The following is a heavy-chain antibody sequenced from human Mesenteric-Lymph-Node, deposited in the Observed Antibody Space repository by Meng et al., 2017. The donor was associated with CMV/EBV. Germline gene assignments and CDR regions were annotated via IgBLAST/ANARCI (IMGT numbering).Heavy chain of an antibody. CDR3: ARSKGYSSSNDAFDI. V-gene: IGHV1-18*01. Sequence: ASVKVSCKASGYTFTTSGVSWVRQAPGQGLEWMGWINTYNSNTNYGQKLQGRVTMTTDTSTSTAYMELRSLKSDDTAVYYCARSKGYSSSNDAFDIWGQGTMVTVSS. CDR1: GYTFTTSG. CDR2: INTYNSNT. J-gene: IGHJ3*02. D-gene: IGHD6-6*01.